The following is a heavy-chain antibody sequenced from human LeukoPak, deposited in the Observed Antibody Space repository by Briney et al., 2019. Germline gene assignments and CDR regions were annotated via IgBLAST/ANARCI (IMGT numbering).Heavy chain of an antibody. J-gene: IGHJ5*02. V-gene: IGHV3-30-3*01. CDR2: ISYDGSSE. CDR1: GFTFSNYA. D-gene: IGHD1-26*01. CDR3: ASTNYRGGSTGYNWFDP. Sequence: GGSLRLSCAASGFTFSNYAMHWVRQAPGKGLEWVAVISYDGSSESHPDSVKGRFTISRDNSKNMLYLQMNSLRGEDTAVYYCASTNYRGGSTGYNWFDPWGQGTLVTVSS.